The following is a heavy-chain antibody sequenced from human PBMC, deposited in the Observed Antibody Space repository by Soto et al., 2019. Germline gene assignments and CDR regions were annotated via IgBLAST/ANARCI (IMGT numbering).Heavy chain of an antibody. CDR2: IYYSGST. D-gene: IGHD6-13*01. J-gene: IGHJ6*02. CDR1: GGSISSYY. CDR3: ARGGLSSSWHYYYYGMDV. Sequence: QVQLQESGPGLVKPSETLSLTCTVSGGSISSYYWSWIRQPPGKGLEWIGYIYYSGSTNYNPSLKSRVPISVDXFQXQXYLKLSSVTAADTAVYYCARGGLSSSWHYYYYGMDVWGQGTTVTVSS. V-gene: IGHV4-59*08.